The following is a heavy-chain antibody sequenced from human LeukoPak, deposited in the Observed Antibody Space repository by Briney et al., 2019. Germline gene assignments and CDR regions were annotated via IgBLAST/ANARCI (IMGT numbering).Heavy chain of an antibody. Sequence: GESLKISCKGSGYSFTSYWIGWVRQMPGKGLEWMGIIYPGDSDTRYSPSFQGQVTISADKSISTAYLQWSSLKASDTAMYYCARHLTGPLGDYYYYMDVWGKGTTVTVSS. CDR1: GYSFTSYW. J-gene: IGHJ6*03. CDR3: ARHLTGPLGDYYYYMDV. CDR2: IYPGDSDT. V-gene: IGHV5-51*01. D-gene: IGHD3-16*01.